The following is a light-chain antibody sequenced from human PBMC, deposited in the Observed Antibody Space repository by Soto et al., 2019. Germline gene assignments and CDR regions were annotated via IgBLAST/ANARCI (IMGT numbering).Light chain of an antibody. Sequence: DIQMTQSPSSLSASVGDRVTITCRASQGISYYLAWFQQKPGKVPELLIYAPSTLQSGVPSRFSGSGSGKNFTLTISSLQPEDVATYYCQKYNSAPRTFGQGTKLEIK. CDR3: QKYNSAPRT. V-gene: IGKV1-27*01. CDR2: APS. CDR1: QGISYY. J-gene: IGKJ2*01.